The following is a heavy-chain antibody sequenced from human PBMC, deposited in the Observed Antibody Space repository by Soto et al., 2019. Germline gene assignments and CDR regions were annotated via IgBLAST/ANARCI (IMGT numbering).Heavy chain of an antibody. CDR3: ESEVRGVTTPYYYYGMDV. V-gene: IGHV3-48*02. Sequence: GGSLRLSCAASGFTFSSYSMNWVRQAPGKGLEWVSYISSSSSTIYYADSVKGRFTISRDNAKNSLYLQMNSLRDEDTAVYYCESEVRGVTTPYYYYGMDVWGQGTTVTVSS. CDR2: ISSSSSTI. D-gene: IGHD4-17*01. CDR1: GFTFSSYS. J-gene: IGHJ6*02.